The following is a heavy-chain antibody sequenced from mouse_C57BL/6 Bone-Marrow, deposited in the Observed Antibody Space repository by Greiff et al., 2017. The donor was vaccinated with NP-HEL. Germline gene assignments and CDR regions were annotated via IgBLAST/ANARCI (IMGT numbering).Heavy chain of an antibody. Sequence: EVQGVESGGGLVQPGGSLKLSCAASGFTFSDYYMYWVRQTPEKRLEWVAYISNGGGSTYYPDTVQGRFTISRDNAKKTLYLQMSRLKSEDTAMYYCARHEGYGAYWGQGTLVTVSA. V-gene: IGHV5-12*01. J-gene: IGHJ3*01. CDR2: ISNGGGST. CDR3: ARHEGYGAY. CDR1: GFTFSDYY. D-gene: IGHD1-1*02.